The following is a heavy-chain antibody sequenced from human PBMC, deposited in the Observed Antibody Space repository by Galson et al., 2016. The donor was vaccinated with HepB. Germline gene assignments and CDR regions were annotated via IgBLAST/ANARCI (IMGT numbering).Heavy chain of an antibody. CDR3: VKETSNWGQYYFDS. V-gene: IGHV3-33*06. Sequence: GFIFSNYGLHWVRQAPGKGLEWVAVVWHDGSNKNYVDSVKGRFTISRDNSKRTLDLQMNSLRAEDTATYFCVKETSNWGQYYFDSWGQGTVVTVSS. CDR2: VWHDGSNK. J-gene: IGHJ4*02. D-gene: IGHD3-16*01. CDR1: GFIFSNYG.